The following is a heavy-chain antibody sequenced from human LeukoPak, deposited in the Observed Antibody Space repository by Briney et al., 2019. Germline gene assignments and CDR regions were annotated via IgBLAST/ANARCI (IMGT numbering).Heavy chain of an antibody. J-gene: IGHJ6*02. D-gene: IGHD2-8*01. V-gene: IGHV1-2*02. CDR2: INPNSGGT. Sequence: ASVKVSCKASGYTFTGYYMHWVRQAPGQGLEWMGWINPNSGGTNYAQKFQGRVTMTRDTSISTAYVELSRLRSDDTAVYYCARDAGVGYYYYGMDVWGQGTTVTVSS. CDR3: ARDAGVGYYYYGMDV. CDR1: GYTFTGYY.